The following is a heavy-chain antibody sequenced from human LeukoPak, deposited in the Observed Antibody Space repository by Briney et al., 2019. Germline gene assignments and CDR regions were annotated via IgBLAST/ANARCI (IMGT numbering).Heavy chain of an antibody. CDR1: DYTFTSYG. Sequence: ASVKVSCKASDYTFTSYGINWVRQAPGQGLEWMGWISAYNGNTNYAQKLQGRVTMTTDTSTSTAYMELRSLRSDDTAVYYCARGGDDFWSGPNFDYWGQGTLVTVSS. D-gene: IGHD3-3*01. V-gene: IGHV1-18*01. CDR2: ISAYNGNT. J-gene: IGHJ4*02. CDR3: ARGGDDFWSGPNFDY.